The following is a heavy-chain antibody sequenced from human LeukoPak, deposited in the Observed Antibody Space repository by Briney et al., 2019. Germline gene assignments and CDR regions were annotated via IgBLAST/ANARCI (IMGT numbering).Heavy chain of an antibody. D-gene: IGHD3-22*01. V-gene: IGHV3-7*02. CDR1: GITFSGYW. CDR3: ARGLVKDSSGYYRDY. CDR2: INQDGSEK. J-gene: IGHJ4*02. Sequence: PGGSLRLSCAASGITFSGYWMSWVRQAPGKGLEWVATINQDGSEKYYVDSVKGRFTISRDNAKNSLYLQMNSLRAEDTAVYYCARGLVKDSSGYYRDYWGQGTLVTVSS.